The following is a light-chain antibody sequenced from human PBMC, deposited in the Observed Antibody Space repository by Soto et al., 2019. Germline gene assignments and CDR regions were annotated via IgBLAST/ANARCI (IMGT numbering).Light chain of an antibody. CDR2: DVT. CDR1: SSDVGSYNR. V-gene: IGLV2-18*02. CDR3: NSYTTSDTYV. Sequence: QSALTQPPSVSGSPGQSVAISCTGTSSDVGSYNRVSWYQQSPGTAPKLMIYDVTNRPSGVPDRFSGSKSGNTASLTISGLQAEDEAEYYCNSYTTSDTYVFGTGTKLTVL. J-gene: IGLJ1*01.